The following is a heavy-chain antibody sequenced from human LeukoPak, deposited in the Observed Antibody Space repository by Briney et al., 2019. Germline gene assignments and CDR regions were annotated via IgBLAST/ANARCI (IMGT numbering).Heavy chain of an antibody. J-gene: IGHJ4*02. Sequence: GGSLRLSCAASGFTFNNYYMSWVRLALGKGLEWVSTISGSGGDTSYTDSVKGRFTISRDNSKNTLYLQMISLRAEDTAVYYCAKRDLVATKYIHYWGQGTLVTVSS. CDR3: AKRDLVATKYIHY. D-gene: IGHD5-12*01. CDR2: ISGSGGDT. CDR1: GFTFNNYY. V-gene: IGHV3-23*01.